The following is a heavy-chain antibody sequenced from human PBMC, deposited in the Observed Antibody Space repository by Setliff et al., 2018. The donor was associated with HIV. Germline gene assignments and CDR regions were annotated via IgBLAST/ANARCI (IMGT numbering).Heavy chain of an antibody. J-gene: IGHJ4*02. CDR2: IFSSGST. CDR1: GGSISSGGYF. D-gene: IGHD5-12*01. CDR3: AGRDGYNRYYFDF. V-gene: IGHV4-39*07. Sequence: SETLSLTCTVSGGSISSGGYFWSWIRQPPGKGLQWIGTIFSSGSTYYDPSLKSRVTILVDTSKNQFSLKVTSVTAADTAVYYCAGRDGYNRYYFDFWGQGTLVTVSS.